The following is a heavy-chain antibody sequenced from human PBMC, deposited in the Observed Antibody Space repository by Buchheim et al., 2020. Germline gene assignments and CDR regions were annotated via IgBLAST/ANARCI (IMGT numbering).Heavy chain of an antibody. CDR2: IYYSGST. CDR3: ARDLDCGGDCYQFDP. CDR1: GSSISSYY. Sequence: QVQLQESGPGLVKPSETLSLTCTVSGSSISSYYWSWIRQPPGKGLEWIGYIYYSGSTNYNPSLKSRVTISVDTSKNQFSLKLSSVTAADTAVYYCARDLDCGGDCYQFDPWGQGTL. J-gene: IGHJ5*02. V-gene: IGHV4-59*01. D-gene: IGHD2-21*02.